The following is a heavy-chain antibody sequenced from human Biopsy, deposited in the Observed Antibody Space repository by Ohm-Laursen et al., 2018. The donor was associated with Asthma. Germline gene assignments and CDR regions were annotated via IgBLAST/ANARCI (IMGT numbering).Heavy chain of an antibody. D-gene: IGHD3-22*01. CDR2: FYYRGST. CDR3: ARAQDYYDSRGYYRSFDY. V-gene: IGHV4-31*03. J-gene: IGHJ4*02. Sequence: TLSLTCTVSYGFINIGGYFWTTSRQKPGKGVERNGFFYYRGSTYYDPSLKSRVSISIDTSKNQFALKLSSVTAADTAVYYCARAQDYYDSRGYYRSFDYWGQGTLVTVSS. CDR1: YGFINIGGYF.